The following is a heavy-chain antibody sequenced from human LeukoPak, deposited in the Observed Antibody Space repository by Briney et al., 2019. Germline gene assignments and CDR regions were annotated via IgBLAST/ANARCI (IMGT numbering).Heavy chain of an antibody. D-gene: IGHD6-19*01. V-gene: IGHV3-74*01. J-gene: IGHJ4*02. CDR1: GFTFSSYW. CDR2: INTDGGFT. CDR3: AGSSGWLSDH. Sequence: GGSLRLSCAASGFTFSSYWIHWVRQAPGKGLVWVSRINTDGGFTDYADSVKGRFTVSRDNAKNTVYLQMNSLGDEDTAVYYCAGSSGWLSDHWGQGTLVTVSS.